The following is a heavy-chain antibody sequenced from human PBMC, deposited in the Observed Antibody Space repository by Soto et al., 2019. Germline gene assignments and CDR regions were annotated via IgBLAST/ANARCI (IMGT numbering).Heavy chain of an antibody. D-gene: IGHD6-19*01. CDR1: GYTFTSYV. CDR3: ARDLGSGWDFGY. Sequence: ASVKGSCKAVGYTFTSYVSSCVRQAPGQGLEWMGWISAYNGNTHYAQKLQGRVTMPTDRSTSTAYMELRSLRSDDTAVYYCARDLGSGWDFGYWGQGTLVTVSS. V-gene: IGHV1-18*01. CDR2: ISAYNGNT. J-gene: IGHJ4*02.